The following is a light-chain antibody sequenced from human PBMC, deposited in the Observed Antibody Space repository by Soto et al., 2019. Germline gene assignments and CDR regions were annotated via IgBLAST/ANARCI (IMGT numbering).Light chain of an antibody. V-gene: IGKV3-11*01. CDR3: PQRHWPWT. J-gene: IGKJ1*01. CDR1: QSVGSW. Sequence: EIVLTQSPATLSLSPGERATLSCRASQSVGSWLAWYQQKPGQPPRLLIYDVSNMATGIPARFSGSGSGTDFTVTISSLDPEDFAVYYCPQRHWPWTFGQGTTVEVK. CDR2: DVS.